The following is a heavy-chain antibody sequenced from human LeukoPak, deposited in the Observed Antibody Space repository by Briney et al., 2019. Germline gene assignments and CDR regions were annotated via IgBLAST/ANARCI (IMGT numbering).Heavy chain of an antibody. CDR3: AELGITMIGGV. J-gene: IGHJ6*04. CDR2: ISSSGSTI. D-gene: IGHD3-10*02. CDR1: GFTFSSYE. V-gene: IGHV3-48*03. Sequence: GGSLRLSCAASGFTFSSYEMNWVRQAPGKGMEWVSYISSSGSTIYYADSVKGRFTISRDNAKNSLYLQMNSLRAEDTTVYYCAELGITMIGGVWGKGTTVTISS.